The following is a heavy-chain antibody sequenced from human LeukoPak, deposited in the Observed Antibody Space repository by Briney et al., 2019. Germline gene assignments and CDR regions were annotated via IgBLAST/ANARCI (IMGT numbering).Heavy chain of an antibody. CDR2: ISSGGTYE. J-gene: IGHJ4*02. D-gene: IGHD3-10*01. CDR1: GFTFSNYA. V-gene: IGHV3-30*01. CDR3: ARDSTYYYDSGSSGPHYSDN. Sequence: GKSLRLPCAASGFTFSNYAMHWVRQAPGKGPEWVSLISSGGTYEYYADSVKGRFTISRDNSKNTLYLQLNSLRAEDTAVYYCARDSTYYYDSGSSGPHYSDNWGQGTLVTVSS.